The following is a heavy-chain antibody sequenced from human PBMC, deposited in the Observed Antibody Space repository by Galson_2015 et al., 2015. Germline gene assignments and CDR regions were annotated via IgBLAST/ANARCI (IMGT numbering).Heavy chain of an antibody. V-gene: IGHV3-15*01. CDR1: GFTFSNAW. Sequence: SLRLSCAASGFTFSNAWMSWIRQAPGKGLEWVGRIKSRAAGGTTDYAAPVKGRFTISRVDSRNMLYLQMNSLKIEDTAVYYRTTVGHEWGQGALVTVSS. J-gene: IGHJ4*02. CDR3: TTVGHE. CDR2: IKSRAAGGTT.